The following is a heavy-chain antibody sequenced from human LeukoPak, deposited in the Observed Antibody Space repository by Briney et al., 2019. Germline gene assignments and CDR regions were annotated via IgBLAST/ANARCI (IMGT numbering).Heavy chain of an antibody. Sequence: SETLSLTCTVSGGSVSPYYWSWIRQPPGKGLEWVGIIYSSGTTYYNPSLTSRVTISIDTSKNQFSLKLTSVTAADTAVYYCARSVTGANNWFDPWGQGNLVTVSS. CDR3: ARSVTGANNWFDP. CDR1: GGSVSPYY. J-gene: IGHJ5*02. D-gene: IGHD1-20*01. CDR2: IYSSGTT. V-gene: IGHV4-4*09.